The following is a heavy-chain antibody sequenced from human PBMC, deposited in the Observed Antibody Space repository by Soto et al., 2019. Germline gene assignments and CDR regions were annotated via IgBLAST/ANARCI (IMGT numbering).Heavy chain of an antibody. J-gene: IGHJ5*02. CDR3: GSTFLGVVKRARNCFAP. Sequence: EVQLVESGGGLVQPGGSLRLSCAASGFTVSSNYMSWVRQAPGKGLEWVSVIYSGGSTYYADSVKGRFTISRDNSKNTLYLKMNGLRAEDTAVYYCGSTFLGVVKRARNCFAPWGQGPLVPVSS. CDR2: IYSGGST. D-gene: IGHD3-3*01. CDR1: GFTVSSNY. V-gene: IGHV3-66*01.